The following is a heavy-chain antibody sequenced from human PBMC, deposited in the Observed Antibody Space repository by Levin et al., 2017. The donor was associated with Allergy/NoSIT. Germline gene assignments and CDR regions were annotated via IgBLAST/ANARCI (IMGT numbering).Heavy chain of an antibody. CDR1: GYTFTSYD. V-gene: IGHV1-8*01. J-gene: IGHJ6*02. CDR2: MNPNSGNT. Sequence: ASVKVSCKASGYTFTSYDINWVRQATGQGLEWMGWMNPNSGNTGYAQKFQGRVTMTRNTSISTAYMELSSLRSEDTAVYYCARAGAQPPIGYYYGMDVWGQGTTVTVSS. D-gene: IGHD3-10*01. CDR3: ARAGAQPPIGYYYGMDV.